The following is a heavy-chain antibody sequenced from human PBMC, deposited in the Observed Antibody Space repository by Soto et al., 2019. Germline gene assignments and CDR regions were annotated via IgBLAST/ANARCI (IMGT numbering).Heavy chain of an antibody. CDR3: AKDVYSSGWSDYFDY. D-gene: IGHD6-19*01. J-gene: IGHJ4*02. CDR2: SSYSGSS. Sequence: SETLSLSCTVSGASISTGGYYWTWIRQPPGKGLEWIGYSSYSGSSYYNPSLKGRFTISRDNSKNTLYLQMDSVRAEDTAVYYCAKDVYSSGWSDYFDYWGQGTLVTVSS. V-gene: IGHV4-31*03. CDR1: GASISTGGYY.